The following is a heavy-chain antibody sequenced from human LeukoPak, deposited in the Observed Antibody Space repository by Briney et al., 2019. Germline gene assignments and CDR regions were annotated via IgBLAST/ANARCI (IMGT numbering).Heavy chain of an antibody. V-gene: IGHV1-2*02. J-gene: IGHJ5*02. CDR1: GYTFTGYY. Sequence: GASVKVSCKASGYTFTGYYMHWVRQAPGQGLEWMGWINPNSGGTNYAQKFQGRVTMTRDTSTSTVYMELSSLRSEDTAVYYCAREVYSSSSRWFDPWGQGTLVTVSS. CDR3: AREVYSSSSRWFDP. D-gene: IGHD6-6*01. CDR2: INPNSGGT.